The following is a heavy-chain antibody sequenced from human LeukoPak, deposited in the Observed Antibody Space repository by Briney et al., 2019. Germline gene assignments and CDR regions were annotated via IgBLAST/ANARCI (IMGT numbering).Heavy chain of an antibody. V-gene: IGHV4-39*07. CDR3: ARVGVDYSGNIIKYYFDY. D-gene: IGHD4-23*01. CDR2: IYYSGST. CDR1: GGSISSSSYY. Sequence: PSETLSLTCTVSGGSISSSSYYWGWIRQPPGTGLEWIGSIYYSGSTYYNPSLKSRVIISVDTSKNQFSLKLSPVIAADTAVYYCARVGVDYSGNIIKYYFDYWGQGTLVTVSS. J-gene: IGHJ4*02.